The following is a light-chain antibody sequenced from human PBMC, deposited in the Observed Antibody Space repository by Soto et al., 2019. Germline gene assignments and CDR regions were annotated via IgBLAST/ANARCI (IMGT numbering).Light chain of an antibody. Sequence: DIQMTQSPSSLSASVGDTVTVACRASQDITNYLAWYQQKPGRVPKLLISGASNLQVGVPSRFRGGGSGTEFTLTISSLQPEDVATYYCQKYDSAPLTFGGGTKVEIK. CDR3: QKYDSAPLT. CDR1: QDITNY. J-gene: IGKJ4*01. V-gene: IGKV1-27*01. CDR2: GAS.